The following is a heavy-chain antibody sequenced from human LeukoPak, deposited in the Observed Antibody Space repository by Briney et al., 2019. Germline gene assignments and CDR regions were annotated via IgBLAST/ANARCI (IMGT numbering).Heavy chain of an antibody. CDR3: ATDPPAAAGTVGFVDY. Sequence: ASVNVSCKVSGYTLTELSMHWVRQAPGKGLEWMGGFDPEDGETIYAQKFQGRVTMTEDTSTDTAYMELSSLRSEDTAVYYCATDPPAAAGTVGFVDYWGQGTLVTVSS. V-gene: IGHV1-24*01. CDR2: FDPEDGET. D-gene: IGHD6-13*01. CDR1: GYTLTELS. J-gene: IGHJ4*02.